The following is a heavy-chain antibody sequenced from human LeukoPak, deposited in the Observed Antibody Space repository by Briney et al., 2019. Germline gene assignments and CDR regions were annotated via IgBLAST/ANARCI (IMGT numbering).Heavy chain of an antibody. J-gene: IGHJ4*02. CDR2: IKQDGSEK. CDR3: TRKGTSGYHDC. V-gene: IGHV3-7*01. D-gene: IGHD3-22*01. Sequence: GGSLRLSCAASGFTFSSYWMSWVRQAPGKGLEWVANIKQDGSEKYYVDSVKGRFTISRDNAKNSLYLQMNSLRAEDTAVYYCTRKGTSGYHDCWGQGTLVTVSS. CDR1: GFTFSSYW.